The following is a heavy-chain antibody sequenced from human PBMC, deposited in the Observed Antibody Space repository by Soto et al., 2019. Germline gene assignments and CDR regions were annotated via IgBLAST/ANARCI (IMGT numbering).Heavy chain of an antibody. CDR2: IYPGDSDT. J-gene: IGHJ6*02. CDR3: ARHARAGYCSSTSCYRSEYYYYGMDV. Sequence: GESLKISCKGSGYSFTSYWIGWVRQMPGKGLEWMGIIYPGDSDTRYSPSFQGQVTISADKSISTAYLQWSSLKASDTAMYYCARHARAGYCSSTSCYRSEYYYYGMDVWGQGTTVTVSS. V-gene: IGHV5-51*01. D-gene: IGHD2-2*01. CDR1: GYSFTSYW.